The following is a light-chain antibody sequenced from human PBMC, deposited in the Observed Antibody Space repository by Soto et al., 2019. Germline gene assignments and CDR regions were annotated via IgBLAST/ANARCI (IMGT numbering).Light chain of an antibody. V-gene: IGKV3-20*01. CDR2: VAS. Sequence: EIVLTQSPDTLSLSPGDRATLSCRASQSVTNDYLAWYQHKPGQAPRLLIYVASTRATGIPDRFSGSVSGTEFTLTISRLEPEDCAVYYCQHYGNSPPMYTFGQGTKLEIK. CDR1: QSVTNDY. CDR3: QHYGNSPPMYT. J-gene: IGKJ2*01.